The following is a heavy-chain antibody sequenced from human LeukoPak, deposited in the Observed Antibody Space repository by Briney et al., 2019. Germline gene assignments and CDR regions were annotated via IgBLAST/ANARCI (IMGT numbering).Heavy chain of an antibody. D-gene: IGHD6-19*01. V-gene: IGHV1-24*01. CDR3: ATLGSGWYYFDY. Sequence: ASVKVSCKVSGYTLTELSMHWVRRAPGKGLEWMGGFDPEDGETIYAQKFQGRVTMTEDTSTDTAYMELSSLRSEDTAVYYCATLGSGWYYFDYWGQGTLVTVSS. CDR2: FDPEDGET. J-gene: IGHJ4*02. CDR1: GYTLTELS.